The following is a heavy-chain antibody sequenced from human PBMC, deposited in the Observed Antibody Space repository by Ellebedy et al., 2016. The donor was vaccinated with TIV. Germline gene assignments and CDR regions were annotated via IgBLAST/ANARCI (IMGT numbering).Heavy chain of an antibody. V-gene: IGHV1-69*13. CDR1: GGTFITNA. CDR3: AVGGYTFDIVDY. Sequence: AASVKVSCKASGGTFITNAISWARQAPGQGLEWMGGIIPIFGTAKYAQKFQGRVTIIADASTSTAYMDLSSLRSEDTAVYYCAVGGYTFDIVDYWGQGTLVTVSS. J-gene: IGHJ4*02. D-gene: IGHD5-18*01. CDR2: IIPIFGTA.